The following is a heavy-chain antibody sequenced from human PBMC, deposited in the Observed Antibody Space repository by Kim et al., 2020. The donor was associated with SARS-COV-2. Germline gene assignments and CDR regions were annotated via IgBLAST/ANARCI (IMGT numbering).Heavy chain of an antibody. CDR1: GGSVSSGSYY. Sequence: SETLSLTCTVSGGSVSSGSYYWSWIRQPPGKGLEWIGYIYYSGSTNYNPSLKSRVTISVDTSKNHFSLKLSSVTAADTAVYYCAREPSYGDYFDYWGQGTLVTVSS. D-gene: IGHD4-17*01. CDR2: IYYSGST. J-gene: IGHJ4*02. V-gene: IGHV4-61*03. CDR3: AREPSYGDYFDY.